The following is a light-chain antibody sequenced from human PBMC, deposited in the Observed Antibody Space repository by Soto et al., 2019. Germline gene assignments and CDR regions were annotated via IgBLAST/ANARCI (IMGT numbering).Light chain of an antibody. CDR2: EGT. CDR3: CSSAGSSLYV. J-gene: IGLJ1*01. Sequence: QSLLTQPASVSGSPGQSIASSCTGTSSDVGTYDLVSWYQQHPGKAPKLMIYEGTKRPSGVSNRFSGSKSANTASLTISGLQPEDEADYYCCSSAGSSLYVFGSGTKVTVL. CDR1: SSDVGTYDL. V-gene: IGLV2-23*01.